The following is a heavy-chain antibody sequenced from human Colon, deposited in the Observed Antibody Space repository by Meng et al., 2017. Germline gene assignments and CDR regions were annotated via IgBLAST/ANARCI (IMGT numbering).Heavy chain of an antibody. D-gene: IGHD3-9*01. CDR2: ISPYNGNT. Sequence: ASVKVSCKASGYTFTSHGIIWVRQAPGQGLEWMGWISPYNGNTNYAQNLQGRVTMTTDISTSTAYMDLGSLRSDDTAVYYCAREGRPLHVLDFHYSGLDVWGQGTTVTVSS. V-gene: IGHV1-18*01. J-gene: IGHJ6*02. CDR1: GYTFTSHG. CDR3: AREGRPLHVLDFHYSGLDV.